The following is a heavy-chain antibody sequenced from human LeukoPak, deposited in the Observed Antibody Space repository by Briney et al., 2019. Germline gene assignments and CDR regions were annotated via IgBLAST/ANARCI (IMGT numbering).Heavy chain of an antibody. CDR2: IKQDGGEK. D-gene: IGHD4-17*01. J-gene: IGHJ4*02. Sequence: GSLRLSCTASGITFSNYLIRLVRQAPGKGVEVVANIKQDGGEKYYVDSVKGRFTISRDNAKNSLYLQMNSLRAEDTAVYYCARLGARQVLDYWGQGTLVTVSS. CDR1: GITFSNYL. CDR3: ARLGARQVLDY. V-gene: IGHV3-7*01.